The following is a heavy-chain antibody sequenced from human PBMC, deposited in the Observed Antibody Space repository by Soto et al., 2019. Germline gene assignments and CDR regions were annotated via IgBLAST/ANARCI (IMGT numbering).Heavy chain of an antibody. D-gene: IGHD2-15*01. CDR2: ISSSSSYI. J-gene: IGHJ3*02. CDR1: GFTFSSYS. V-gene: IGHV3-21*01. Sequence: GGSLRLSCAASGFTFSSYSMNWVRQAPGKGLEWVSSISSSSSYIYYADSVKGRFTISRDNAKNSLYLQMNSLRAEDTAVYYCAYCSGGTIDAFDIWGQGTMVTVSS. CDR3: AYCSGGTIDAFDI.